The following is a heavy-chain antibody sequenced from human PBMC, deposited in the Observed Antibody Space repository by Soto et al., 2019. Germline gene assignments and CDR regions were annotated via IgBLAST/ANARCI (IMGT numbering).Heavy chain of an antibody. CDR3: ARDGEDRYSHFWSGYSPGSRIGY. Sequence: GGSLRLSCAASGFTFSGHSMNWVRQAPGKGLEWVSSISGSSTYIYYADSMKGRFIISRDNAKNSLYLQMNSLRAEDTAVYYCARDGEDRYSHFWSGYSPGSRIGYWGQGTLVTAPQ. J-gene: IGHJ4*02. CDR1: GFTFSGHS. D-gene: IGHD3-3*01. V-gene: IGHV3-21*04. CDR2: ISGSSTYI.